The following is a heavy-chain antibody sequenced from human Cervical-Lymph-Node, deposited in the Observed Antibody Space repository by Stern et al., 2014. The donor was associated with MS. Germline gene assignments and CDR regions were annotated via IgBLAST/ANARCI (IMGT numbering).Heavy chain of an antibody. D-gene: IGHD2-8*02. J-gene: IGHJ4*02. CDR1: GDSISSYTHY. CDR2: FYNGGST. CDR3: AKHACTGAACPFDL. Sequence: QVQLQESGPGLVKPSETLSLTCAVSGDSISSYTHYWAWIRQPPGKGLEWIGMFYNGGSTYNNPPTRGPVTISVDTSKNHSSLGLNSVTAADTAVYYCAKHACTGAACPFDLWGQGTLVTVSS. V-gene: IGHV4-39*01.